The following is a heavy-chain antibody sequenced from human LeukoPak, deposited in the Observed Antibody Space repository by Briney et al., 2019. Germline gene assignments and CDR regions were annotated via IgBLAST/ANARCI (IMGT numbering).Heavy chain of an antibody. Sequence: PSQTLSLTCTVSGGSISSGGYYWSWIRQPPGKGLEWIGYIYHSGSTYYNPSLKSRVTISVDRSKNQFSLKLSSVTAADTAVYYCARDFREVLVTTARWYFDLWGRGTLVTVSS. D-gene: IGHD4-11*01. V-gene: IGHV4-30-2*01. CDR3: ARDFREVLVTTARWYFDL. J-gene: IGHJ2*01. CDR2: IYHSGST. CDR1: GGSISSGGYY.